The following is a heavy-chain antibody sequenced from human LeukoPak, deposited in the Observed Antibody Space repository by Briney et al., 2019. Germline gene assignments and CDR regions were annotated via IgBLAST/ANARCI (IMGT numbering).Heavy chain of an antibody. V-gene: IGHV3-30*18. Sequence: GGSLRLSCAASGFTFSSYGMHWVRQAPGKGLEWVAVISYDGSNKYYADSVKGRFTISRDNSKNTLYLQMNSLRAEDTAVYYCAKDKSGEFDYWGQGTLVTVPS. J-gene: IGHJ4*02. CDR1: GFTFSSYG. CDR2: ISYDGSNK. D-gene: IGHD1-26*01. CDR3: AKDKSGEFDY.